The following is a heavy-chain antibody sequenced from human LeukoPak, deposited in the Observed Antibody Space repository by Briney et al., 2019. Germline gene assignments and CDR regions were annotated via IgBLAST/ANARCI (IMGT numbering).Heavy chain of an antibody. CDR2: ISGSGGST. V-gene: IGHV3-23*01. CDR3: ANDWSSWYVGTPDY. CDR1: GFTFSSYG. D-gene: IGHD6-13*01. J-gene: IGHJ4*02. Sequence: PGGSLRLSCAASGFTFSSYGMSWVRQAPGKGLEWVSAISGSGGSTYYADSVKGRFTISRDNSKNTLYLQMNSLRAEDTAVYYCANDWSSWYVGTPDYWGQGTLVTVSS.